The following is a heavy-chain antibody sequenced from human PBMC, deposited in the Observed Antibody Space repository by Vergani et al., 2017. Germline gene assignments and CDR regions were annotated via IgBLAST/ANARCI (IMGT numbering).Heavy chain of an antibody. V-gene: IGHV4-39*07. CDR2: IYYSGST. J-gene: IGHJ2*01. Sequence: QLQLPESGPGLVKPSETLSLTCTVSGGSISSSSYYWGWIRQPPGKGLGWIGSIYYSGSTYYNPSRKRRVTISVDTSKNQFSLKLSSVTAADTAVYYCAGAADFDLWGRGTLVTVSS. CDR1: GGSISSSSYY. CDR3: AGAADFDL.